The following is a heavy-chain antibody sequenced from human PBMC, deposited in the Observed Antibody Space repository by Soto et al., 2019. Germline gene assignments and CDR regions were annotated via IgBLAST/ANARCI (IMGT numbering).Heavy chain of an antibody. D-gene: IGHD4-17*01. CDR3: ARDKVRKAYGDLANYFDY. J-gene: IGHJ4*02. Sequence: ASVKVSCKASGYTFTSYGISWVRQAPGQGLEWMGWISAYNGNTNYAQKLQGRVTMTTDTSTSTAYMELRSLRSDDTAVYYCARDKVRKAYGDLANYFDYWGQGTLVTVSS. CDR2: ISAYNGNT. CDR1: GYTFTSYG. V-gene: IGHV1-18*01.